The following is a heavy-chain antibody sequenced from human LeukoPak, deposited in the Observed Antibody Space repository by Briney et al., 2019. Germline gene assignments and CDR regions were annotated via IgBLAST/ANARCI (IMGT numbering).Heavy chain of an antibody. D-gene: IGHD2-8*01. CDR3: ARGYCTNGVCYYFDY. V-gene: IGHV1-2*06. CDR2: INPNSGGT. Sequence: PGASVKVSCKASGYTFTGYYMHWVRQAPGQGLEWMGRINPNSGGTNYAQKFQGRVTMTRDTSISTAYMELSRLRSDDTAVYYCARGYCTNGVCYYFDYWGQGTLVTVSS. CDR1: GYTFTGYY. J-gene: IGHJ4*02.